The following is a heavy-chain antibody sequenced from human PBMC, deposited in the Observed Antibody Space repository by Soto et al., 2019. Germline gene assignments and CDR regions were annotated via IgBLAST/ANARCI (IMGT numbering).Heavy chain of an antibody. D-gene: IGHD6-19*01. V-gene: IGHV3-30*18. Sequence: GGSLRLSCAASGFTFSSYGMHWVRQAPGKGLEWVAVISYDGSNKYYADSVKGRFTISRDNSKNTLYLQMNSLRAEDTAVYYCAKSPSSGWSNYYYYYGMDVRGQGTTVTVSS. CDR1: GFTFSSYG. J-gene: IGHJ6*02. CDR2: ISYDGSNK. CDR3: AKSPSSGWSNYYYYYGMDV.